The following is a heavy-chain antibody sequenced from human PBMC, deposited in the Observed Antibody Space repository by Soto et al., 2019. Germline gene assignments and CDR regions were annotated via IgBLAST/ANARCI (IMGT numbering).Heavy chain of an antibody. CDR3: TTDDYDSSGDYYGMDV. CDR2: IKSKTDGGTT. D-gene: IGHD3-22*01. Sequence: GGSLSLSCAASGFTFSNAWMNWVRQAPGKGLEWVGRIKSKTDGGTTDYAAPVKGRFTISRDDSKNTLYLQMNSLKTEDTAVYYCTTDDYDSSGDYYGMDVWGQGTTVTVSS. V-gene: IGHV3-15*07. J-gene: IGHJ6*02. CDR1: GFTFSNAW.